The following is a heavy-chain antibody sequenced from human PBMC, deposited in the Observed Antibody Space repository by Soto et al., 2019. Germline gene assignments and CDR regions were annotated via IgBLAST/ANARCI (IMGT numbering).Heavy chain of an antibody. Sequence: QVQLVESGGGVVQPGRSLRLSCAASGFTFSSYGMHWVRQAPGKGLEWVAVISYDGSNKYYADSVKGRFTISRDNSKNTLYLQMNSLRAEDTAVYYCAKAGDYSSSSWGQGTLVTVSS. V-gene: IGHV3-30*18. J-gene: IGHJ4*02. CDR1: GFTFSSYG. CDR2: ISYDGSNK. CDR3: AKAGDYSSSS. D-gene: IGHD6-6*01.